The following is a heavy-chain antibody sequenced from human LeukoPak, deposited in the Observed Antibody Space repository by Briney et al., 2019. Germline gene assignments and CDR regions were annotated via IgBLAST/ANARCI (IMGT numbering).Heavy chain of an antibody. CDR3: AKDTFLDF. Sequence: GGSLRLSCAASGFTFSSYGVHWVRQAPGKGLEWVAVISYDGSNKYYADSVKGRFTISRDNSKNTLYLQMNSLRVEDTAVYYCAKDTFLDFWGQGTLVTVSS. CDR2: ISYDGSNK. D-gene: IGHD3-16*01. V-gene: IGHV3-30*18. J-gene: IGHJ4*02. CDR1: GFTFSSYG.